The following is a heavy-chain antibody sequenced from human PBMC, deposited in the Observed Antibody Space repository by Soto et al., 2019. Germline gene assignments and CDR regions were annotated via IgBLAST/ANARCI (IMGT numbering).Heavy chain of an antibody. CDR3: AMISRCSGGSCYPNYWYFDL. J-gene: IGHJ2*01. Sequence: PSETLSLTCTVSGGSISSGDYYWSWIRQPPGKGLEWIGYTYYSGSTYYNPSLKSRVTISVDTSKNQFSLKLSSVTAADTAVYYCAMISRCSGGSCYPNYWYFDLWGRGTLVTVSS. CDR1: GGSISSGDYY. V-gene: IGHV4-30-4*01. CDR2: TYYSGST. D-gene: IGHD2-15*01.